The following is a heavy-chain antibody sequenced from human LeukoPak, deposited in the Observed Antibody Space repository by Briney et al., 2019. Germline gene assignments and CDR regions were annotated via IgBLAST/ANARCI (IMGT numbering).Heavy chain of an antibody. Sequence: GASVKVSCKVSGYTLTELSMHWVRQAPGKGLEWMGGFDPEDGETIYAQKFQGRVTMTEDTSTDTAYMELSSLRSEDTAVYYCATAAFNLGGATFEPFDYWGQGTLVTVSS. V-gene: IGHV1-24*01. J-gene: IGHJ4*02. CDR1: GYTLTELS. CDR2: FDPEDGET. D-gene: IGHD1-26*01. CDR3: ATAAFNLGGATFEPFDY.